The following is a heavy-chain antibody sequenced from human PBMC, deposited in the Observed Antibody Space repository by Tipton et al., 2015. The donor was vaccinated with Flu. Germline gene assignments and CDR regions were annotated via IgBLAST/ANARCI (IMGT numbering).Heavy chain of an antibody. CDR3: ATEYRGGGNRYYFDY. V-gene: IGHV4-59*01. Sequence: GLVKPSETLSLTCTVSGGSISSYYWSWIRQPPGQGLEWIGHIDYSGSTNYSPSLKSRVTISVDTFKHQFSMKLSSVTDADTAVYYCATEYRGGGNRYYFDYWGQGTLGTVTS. D-gene: IGHD4-23*01. CDR2: IDYSGST. J-gene: IGHJ4*02. CDR1: GGSISSYY.